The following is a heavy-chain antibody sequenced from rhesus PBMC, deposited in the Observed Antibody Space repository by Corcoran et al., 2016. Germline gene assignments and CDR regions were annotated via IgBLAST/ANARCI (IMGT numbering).Heavy chain of an antibody. CDR1: GGSISSNY. D-gene: IGHD1-1*01. CDR3: AKRAGPFDS. CDR2: IYGSGGST. Sequence: QGQLQESGPGLVKPSETLSLTCPVTGGSISSNYRSWIPQAPGKGLEWLGRIYGSGGSTTYNPSLKNRVTISKDASTNQFSLRLSSVTAADTAVYYCAKRAGPFDSWGQGVLVIVSS. J-gene: IGHJ4*01. V-gene: IGHV4-147*01.